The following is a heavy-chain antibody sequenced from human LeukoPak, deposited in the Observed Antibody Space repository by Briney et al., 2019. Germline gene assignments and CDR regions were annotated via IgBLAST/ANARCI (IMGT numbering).Heavy chain of an antibody. CDR2: ISSSSSTI. D-gene: IGHD1-1*01. CDR3: ARDGGGTTSYYFDY. V-gene: IGHV3-48*04. CDR1: GFTFSSYS. J-gene: IGHJ4*02. Sequence: GGSLRLSCAASGFTFSSYSMNWVRQAPGKGLEWVSYISSSSSTIYYADSVKGRFTISRDNAKNSLYLQMNSLRAEDTAVYYCARDGGGTTSYYFDYWGQGTLVTVSS.